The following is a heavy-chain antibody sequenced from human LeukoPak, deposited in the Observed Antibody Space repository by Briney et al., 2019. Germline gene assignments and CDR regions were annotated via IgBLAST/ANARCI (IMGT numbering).Heavy chain of an antibody. Sequence: SQTLSLTCAVSGGCISRGGYSWSWIGQPPGKGLEWIGYIYHSGSTYYNPSLKSRVTISVDRSKNQYSLKLSSVTAADTAVYYCARGITMVRGVPHSWFHPWGQGTLVTVSS. D-gene: IGHD3-10*01. CDR1: GGCISRGGYS. CDR3: ARGITMVRGVPHSWFHP. J-gene: IGHJ5*02. CDR2: IYHSGST. V-gene: IGHV4-30-2*01.